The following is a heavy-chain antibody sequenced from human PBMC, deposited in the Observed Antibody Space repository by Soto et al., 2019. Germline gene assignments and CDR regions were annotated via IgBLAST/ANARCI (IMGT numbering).Heavy chain of an antibody. CDR3: ARNMDYYYGRGSGNGHGV. V-gene: IGHV1-2*02. Sequence: QVQLVQSGAEVKAPGDSVRVSCEASGYTFTAYYIHWVRQAPGQGLEWMGWINPKFGDTTYAQDFQGRVSMTRDMCISTVYMELSRLTSDDTAIYYCARNMDYYYGRGSGNGHGVWGQGTTVTVFS. J-gene: IGHJ6*02. CDR1: GYTFTAYY. D-gene: IGHD3-10*02. CDR2: INPKFGDT.